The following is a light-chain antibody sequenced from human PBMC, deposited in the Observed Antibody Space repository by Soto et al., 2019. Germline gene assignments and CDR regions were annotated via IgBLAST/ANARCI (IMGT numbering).Light chain of an antibody. Sequence: DIQMTQSPSTLSASVGDRVTITCRASQSITIWLAWYQQKPGKAPKLLIFDASSLESGVPSRFSGSGSGTEFTLTISSLQPDDFAVYYCQQYGSSPYTFGQGTKLEIK. CDR1: QSITIW. CDR3: QQYGSSPYT. V-gene: IGKV1-5*01. CDR2: DAS. J-gene: IGKJ2*01.